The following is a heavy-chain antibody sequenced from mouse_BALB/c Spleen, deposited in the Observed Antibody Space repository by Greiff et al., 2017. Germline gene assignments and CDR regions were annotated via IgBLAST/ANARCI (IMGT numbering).Heavy chain of an antibody. D-gene: IGHD1-1*02. J-gene: IGHJ2*01. CDR1: GFTFSSYG. V-gene: IGHV5-6-3*01. CDR2: INSNGGST. CDR3: ARDGGNYVYYFDY. Sequence: EVQGVESGGGLVQPGGSLKLSCAASGFTFSSYGMSWVRQTPDKRLELVATINSNGGSTYYPDSVKGRFTISRDNAKNTLYLQMSSLKSEDTAMYYCARDGGNYVYYFDYWGQGTTRTVSS.